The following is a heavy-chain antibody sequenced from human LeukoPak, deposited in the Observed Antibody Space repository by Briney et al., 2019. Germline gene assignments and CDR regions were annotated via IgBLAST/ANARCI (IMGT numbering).Heavy chain of an antibody. V-gene: IGHV3-15*01. CDR3: TTVGSSGRWLHSDAFDI. D-gene: IGHD5-24*01. CDR1: GFTFSNAW. J-gene: IGHJ3*02. CDR2: IKSKTDGGTT. Sequence: PGGSLRLSCAASGFTFSNAWMSWVRQAPGKGLEWVGRIKSKTDGGTTDYAAPVKGRFIISRDDSKNTLYLQMNSLKTEDTAVYYCTTVGSSGRWLHSDAFDIWGQGTMVTVSS.